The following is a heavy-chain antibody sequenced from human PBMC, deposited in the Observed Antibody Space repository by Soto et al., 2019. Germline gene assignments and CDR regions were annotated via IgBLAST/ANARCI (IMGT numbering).Heavy chain of an antibody. CDR1: GYIFSSYG. CDR2: ISAYNGNT. J-gene: IGHJ4*02. V-gene: IGHV1-18*01. D-gene: IGHD3-10*01. CDR3: AREGFPFDY. Sequence: QVQLVQSGAEVKKPGASGKVSCKASGYIFSSYGISWVRQAPGQGLEWMGWISAYNGNTKYAQKLQGRVTMTTDTATSTAYRELRSLRSDDAAVYYCAREGFPFDYWGQGTLVTVSS.